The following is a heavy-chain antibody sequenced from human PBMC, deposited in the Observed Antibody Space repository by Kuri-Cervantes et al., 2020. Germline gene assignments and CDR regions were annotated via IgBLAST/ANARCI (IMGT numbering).Heavy chain of an antibody. V-gene: IGHV3-74*01. CDR3: ARVGVGAQIFDY. D-gene: IGHD1-26*01. Sequence: GGSLRLSCAASGFTFSIYWMHWVRQAPGKGLVWVSRINSDGISANYADSVKGRFTISRDNAKNTLYLQMNSLRAEDTAVYYCARVGVGAQIFDYWGQGTLVTVSS. CDR1: GFTFSIYW. J-gene: IGHJ4*02. CDR2: INSDGISA.